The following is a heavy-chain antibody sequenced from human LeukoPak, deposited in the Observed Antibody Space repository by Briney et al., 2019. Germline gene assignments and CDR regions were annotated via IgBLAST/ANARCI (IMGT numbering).Heavy chain of an antibody. V-gene: IGHV3-74*01. CDR1: GFTFSSHW. CDR2: INGDGGST. CDR3: ARDRWVAADFHYYYAMDV. Sequence: PGGSLRLSCAASGFTFSSHWMHWVRQPPGKGLVWVSRINGDGGSTNYADSVKGRFTISRDNAKNTLYLQVNSLRVEDTAIYYCARDRWVAADFHYYYAMDVRGQGTTVTVSS. D-gene: IGHD6-25*01. J-gene: IGHJ6*02.